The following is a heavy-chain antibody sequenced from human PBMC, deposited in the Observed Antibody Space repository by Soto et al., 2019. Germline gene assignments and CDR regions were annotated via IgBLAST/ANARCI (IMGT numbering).Heavy chain of an antibody. CDR2: IIPIFGTA. V-gene: IGHV1-69*01. J-gene: IGHJ3*02. D-gene: IGHD3-22*01. CDR1: GGTFSSYA. Sequence: QVQLVQSGAEVKKPGSSVKVSCKASGGTFSSYAISWVRQAPGQGLEWMGGIIPIFGTANYAQKFQGRVTITADESTSTAYMELSSLRSEDTAVYYCARWEEVVNGAGVRTSDAFDIWGQGTMVTVSS. CDR3: ARWEEVVNGAGVRTSDAFDI.